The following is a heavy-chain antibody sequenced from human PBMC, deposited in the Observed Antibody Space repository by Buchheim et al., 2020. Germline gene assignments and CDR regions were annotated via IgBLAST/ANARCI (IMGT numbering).Heavy chain of an antibody. J-gene: IGHJ4*02. D-gene: IGHD2-21*01. V-gene: IGHV4-34*01. CDR2: INHSGST. CDR1: GGSFSGYY. Sequence: QVQLQQWGAGLLKPSETLSLTCAVYGGSFSGYYWSWIRQPPGKGLEWIGEINHSGSTNYNPSLKSRVTISVDTSKNQFSLKLRSVTAADTAVYYCARHLRDSLLYYFDYWGQGTL. CDR3: ARHLRDSLLYYFDY.